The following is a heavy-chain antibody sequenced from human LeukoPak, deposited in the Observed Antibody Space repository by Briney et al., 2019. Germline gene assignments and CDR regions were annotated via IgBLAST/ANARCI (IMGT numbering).Heavy chain of an antibody. CDR3: ARDPESNAFDI. CDR1: GFTFSSYT. CDR2: ISSGNSNI. Sequence: AGGSLRLSCAASGFTFSSYTMNWVRQAPGKGLEWVSYISSGNSNIYYADSVKGRFTISRDNAKNSLYLQMNSLRAEDTAVYYCARDPESNAFDIWGQGTMVTVSS. V-gene: IGHV3-48*01. J-gene: IGHJ3*02.